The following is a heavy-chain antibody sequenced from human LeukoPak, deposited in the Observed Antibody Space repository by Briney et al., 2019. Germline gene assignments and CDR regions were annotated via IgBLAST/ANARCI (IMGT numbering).Heavy chain of an antibody. D-gene: IGHD5-12*01. V-gene: IGHV3-21*01. Sequence: GGSLRLSCAASGFTFSSYAMSWVRQAPGKGLEWVSSISSSSSYIYYADSVKGRFTISRDNAKNSLYLHMNSLRAEDTAVYYCARETSVVATGAFDCWGQGTLVTVSS. CDR1: GFTFSSYA. J-gene: IGHJ4*02. CDR3: ARETSVVATGAFDC. CDR2: ISSSSSYI.